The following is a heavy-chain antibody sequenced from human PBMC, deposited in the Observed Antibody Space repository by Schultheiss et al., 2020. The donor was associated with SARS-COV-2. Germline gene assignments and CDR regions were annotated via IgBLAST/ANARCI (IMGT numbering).Heavy chain of an antibody. J-gene: IGHJ6*02. D-gene: IGHD4-11*01. Sequence: SQTLSLTCTVSGGSISSGDYYWSWIRQPPGKGLEWIGEIYHSGSTNYNPSLKSRVTISVDTSKNQFSLKLSSVTAADTAVYYCARSTVNYGMDVWGQGTTVTVSS. V-gene: IGHV4-30-4*01. CDR2: IYHSGST. CDR3: ARSTVNYGMDV. CDR1: GGSISSGDYY.